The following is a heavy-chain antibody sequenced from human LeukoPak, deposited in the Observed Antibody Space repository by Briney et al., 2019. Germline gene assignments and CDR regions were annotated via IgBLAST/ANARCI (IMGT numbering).Heavy chain of an antibody. Sequence: SETLSLTCTVSGGSISSGSYYWSWIRQPAGKGLEWIGRIYTSGSTYYNPSLKSRVTISVDTSKNQFSLKLSSVTAADTAVYYCARALSAAMGYFDYWGQGTLVTVSS. V-gene: IGHV4-61*02. D-gene: IGHD2-2*01. J-gene: IGHJ4*02. CDR3: ARALSAAMGYFDY. CDR2: IYTSGST. CDR1: GGSISSGSYY.